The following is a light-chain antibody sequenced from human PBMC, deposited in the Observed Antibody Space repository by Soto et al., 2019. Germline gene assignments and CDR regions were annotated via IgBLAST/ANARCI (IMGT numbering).Light chain of an antibody. J-gene: IGKJ1*01. CDR3: EQYYKWPPT. CDR2: GAS. Sequence: EIVMSQSPVTLSVSPGERATLSCRASESVNSALAWYQQKPGQAPRLLIYGASTRATGIPARFSGSGSGTEFTLTISSLQSEDFAVYYCEQYYKWPPTFGQGTK. CDR1: ESVNSA. V-gene: IGKV3-15*01.